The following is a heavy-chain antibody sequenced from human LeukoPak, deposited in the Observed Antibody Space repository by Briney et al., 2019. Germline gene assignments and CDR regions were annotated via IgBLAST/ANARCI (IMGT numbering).Heavy chain of an antibody. D-gene: IGHD5-24*01. Sequence: GGSLRLSCAASGFTFSSYSMNWVRQAPGKGLEWVSSIGSSSSYIYYADSVKGRFTISRDNAKNSLYLQMNSLRAEDTAVYYCARVVRRDGYNLFDYWGQGTLVTVSS. V-gene: IGHV3-21*01. CDR2: IGSSSSYI. CDR3: ARVVRRDGYNLFDY. CDR1: GFTFSSYS. J-gene: IGHJ4*02.